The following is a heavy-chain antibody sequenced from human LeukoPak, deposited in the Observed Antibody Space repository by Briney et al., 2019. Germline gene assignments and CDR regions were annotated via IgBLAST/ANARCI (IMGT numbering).Heavy chain of an antibody. CDR2: IAADGAS. J-gene: IGHJ4*02. Sequence: QPSETLSLTCTVSGDSISTYYWSWVRQTSETGLEWVSSIAADGASWYADSVRGRFTISRDKSQNILYLQMNSLRADDTAIYYCAKGPNFGSWRAVDYWGQGSLVTVSS. CDR3: AKGPNFGSWRAVDY. CDR1: GDSISTYY. V-gene: IGHV3-53*01. D-gene: IGHD3-10*01.